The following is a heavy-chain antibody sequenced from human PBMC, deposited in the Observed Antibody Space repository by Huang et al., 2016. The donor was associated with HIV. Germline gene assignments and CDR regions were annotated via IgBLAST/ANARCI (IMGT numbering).Heavy chain of an antibody. J-gene: IGHJ5*02. D-gene: IGHD6-19*01. CDR1: GFTFTTYA. CDR3: ARSAVPGDGDWFDP. CDR2: ISEEGRNK. V-gene: IGHV3-30*04. Sequence: QVQLVESGGGLVQPGRSLRLSCAASGFTFTTYAIHWVRQAPGKGLEWVELISEEGRNKCYADSVKGRFTISRDNSKSTLYLLMNSLRVDDTALYYCARSAVPGDGDWFDPWGQGTLVTVSS.